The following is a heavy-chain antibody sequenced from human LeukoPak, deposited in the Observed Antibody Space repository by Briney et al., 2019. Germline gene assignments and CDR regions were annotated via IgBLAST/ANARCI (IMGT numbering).Heavy chain of an antibody. J-gene: IGHJ4*02. CDR2: INWNGGST. D-gene: IGHD3-3*01. V-gene: IGHV3-20*04. CDR3: VRNLDFWGDSEDY. Sequence: PGGSLRLSCAASGFTFDDYGMSWVRQAPGKGLEWVSGINWNGGSTGYADSVKGRFTISRDNAKKSLYLQMNRLRAEDTAVYYCVRNLDFWGDSEDYWGQGTLVTVSS. CDR1: GFTFDDYG.